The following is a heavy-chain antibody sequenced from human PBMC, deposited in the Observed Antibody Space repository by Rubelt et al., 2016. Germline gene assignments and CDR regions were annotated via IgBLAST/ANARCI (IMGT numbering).Heavy chain of an antibody. CDR2: ISYDGGNK. D-gene: IGHD6-19*01. V-gene: IGHV3-30*04. Sequence: SGGGVVQPGRSLRLSCAASGFTFSNYAMHWVRQAPGKGLEWVAVISYDGGNKYYADSVKGRFTISRDNSQNTLYLQMNSLRTEDTAVFYCARDESQWLGVGYVDYWGQGTLVTVSS. J-gene: IGHJ4*02. CDR1: GFTFSNYA. CDR3: ARDESQWLGVGYVDY.